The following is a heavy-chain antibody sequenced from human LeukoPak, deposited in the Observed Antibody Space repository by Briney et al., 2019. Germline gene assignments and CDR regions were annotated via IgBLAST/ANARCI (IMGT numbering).Heavy chain of an antibody. J-gene: IGHJ6*02. CDR1: GFTFSSYS. V-gene: IGHV3-48*01. D-gene: IGHD2-15*01. CDR2: ISSSSSTI. Sequence: GGSLRLSCAASGFTFSSYSMNWVRQAPGKGLEWVSYISSSSSTIYYADSVKGRFTISRDNAKNSPYLQMNSLRAEDTAVYYCARDGRCSGGSCYSDYYYYGMDVWGQGTTVTVSS. CDR3: ARDGRCSGGSCYSDYYYYGMDV.